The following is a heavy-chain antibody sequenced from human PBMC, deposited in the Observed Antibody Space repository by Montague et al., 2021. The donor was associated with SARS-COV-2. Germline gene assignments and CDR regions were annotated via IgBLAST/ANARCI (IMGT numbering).Heavy chain of an antibody. J-gene: IGHJ4*02. CDR1: GDSVSSNSAT. V-gene: IGHV6-1*01. CDR3: VRGIEAAGSYDY. Sequence: CAISGDSVSSNSATWNWIRQSPSRGLEWLGRTYYRSMWKSDYARSVKSRIAINPDTSKNQFSLQLSSVTPEDTALYYCVRGIEAAGSYDYGGQGTLVPVSS. CDR2: TYYRSMWKS. D-gene: IGHD6-13*01.